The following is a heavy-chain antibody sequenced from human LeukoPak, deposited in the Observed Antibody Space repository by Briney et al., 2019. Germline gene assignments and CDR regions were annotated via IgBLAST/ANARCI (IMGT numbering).Heavy chain of an antibody. CDR2: ISSSSSYI. CDR3: AKDRRPYYYDSSDWFDP. D-gene: IGHD3-22*01. CDR1: GFTFSSYS. V-gene: IGHV3-21*04. Sequence: GGSLRLSCAASGFTFSSYSMNWVRQAPGKGLEWVSSISSSSSYIYYADSVKGRFTISRDNAKNSLYLQMNSLRAEDTAVYYCAKDRRPYYYDSSDWFDPWGQGTLVTVSS. J-gene: IGHJ5*02.